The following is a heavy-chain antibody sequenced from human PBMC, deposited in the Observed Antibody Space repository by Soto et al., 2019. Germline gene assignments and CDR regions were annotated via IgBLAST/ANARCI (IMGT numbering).Heavy chain of an antibody. V-gene: IGHV4-28*01. CDR3: ARREIQGPIDY. Sequence: SETLSLTCAVSGYSISSSNWLVWIRQPPGKGLEWIGYIYYSGTTYYNPSLKSRVTMSVDTSKNQFSLKLTSVTAVDTAVYYCARREIQGPIDYWGQGTLVTVSS. J-gene: IGHJ4*02. CDR1: GYSISSSNW. CDR2: IYYSGTT. D-gene: IGHD1-26*01.